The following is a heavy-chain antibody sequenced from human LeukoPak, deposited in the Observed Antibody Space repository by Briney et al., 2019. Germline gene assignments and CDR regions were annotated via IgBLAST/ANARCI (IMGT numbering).Heavy chain of an antibody. D-gene: IGHD5-24*01. CDR3: VRSPRDGYHDAFDV. Sequence: GASLQISCKGSGSTFTTYWIGGGRQLPGKGEEGVGIIYPGDSENKYSPSLHAQFTISADNSITTPYLQWSSLQASDTAMYYCVRSPRDGYHDAFDVWGHGTMVTVSS. CDR1: GSTFTTYW. CDR2: IYPGDSEN. V-gene: IGHV5-51*01. J-gene: IGHJ3*01.